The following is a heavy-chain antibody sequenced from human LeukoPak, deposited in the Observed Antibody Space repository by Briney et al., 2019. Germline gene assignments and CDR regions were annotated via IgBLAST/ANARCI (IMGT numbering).Heavy chain of an antibody. D-gene: IGHD3-9*01. CDR3: ARGRATGYVDY. CDR1: GGSISSGGHY. J-gene: IGHJ4*02. CDR2: IYYSGST. V-gene: IGHV4-31*03. Sequence: SETLSLTCTVSGGSISSGGHYWSWIRQHPGKGLEWIGYIYYSGSTYYNPSLKSRVTISVDTSKNQFSLKLSSVTAADTAVYYCARGRATGYVDYWGQGTLVTVSS.